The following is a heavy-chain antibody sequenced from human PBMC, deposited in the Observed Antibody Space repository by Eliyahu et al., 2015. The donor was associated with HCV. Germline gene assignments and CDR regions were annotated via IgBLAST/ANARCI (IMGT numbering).Heavy chain of an antibody. V-gene: IGHV3-11*01. CDR3: AGRYDYVWGSPTATSFDY. CDR2: ISSSGTTI. J-gene: IGHJ4*02. D-gene: IGHD3-16*01. Sequence: QVQLVESGGGLVKPGGSLRLSCAASGFXFNDYCMTWIRQAPGXGRGEWVSYISSSGTTIYYADSVKGRFTISRDNAKNSLYLQMNSLRAEDTAVYYCAGRYDYVWGSPTATSFDYWGQGTLVTVSS. CDR1: GFXFNDYC.